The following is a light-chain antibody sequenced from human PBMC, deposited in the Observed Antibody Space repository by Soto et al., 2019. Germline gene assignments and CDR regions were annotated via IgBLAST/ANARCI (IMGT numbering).Light chain of an antibody. Sequence: EIVLTQSPGTLSLSPGERATLSCRASQSVGSSHLAWYQQKPGQAPSLLMYGASSRATGIPDRFSGTGSGTDFTLTISRLEPEDFAVYYCQQYGSSPYTFGLGTKVDIK. CDR1: QSVGSSH. CDR3: QQYGSSPYT. V-gene: IGKV3-20*01. CDR2: GAS. J-gene: IGKJ2*01.